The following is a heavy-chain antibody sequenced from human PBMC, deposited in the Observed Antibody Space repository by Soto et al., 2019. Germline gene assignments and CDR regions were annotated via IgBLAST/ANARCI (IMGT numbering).Heavy chain of an antibody. CDR1: GYTFTSSG. V-gene: IGHV1-18*01. D-gene: IGHD2-15*01. Sequence: QVQLVQSGAEVKKPGASVKVSCKASGYTFTSSGISLGRHAPVQVLAGMGWISAYHCNTNYAQKLQGRVTMTTDTSTSTAYMELRSLRSDDTAVYYCARVGSGGRGRSDVLGQGTTGPGSS. J-gene: IGHJ6*01. CDR2: ISAYHCNT. CDR3: ARVGSGGRGRSDV.